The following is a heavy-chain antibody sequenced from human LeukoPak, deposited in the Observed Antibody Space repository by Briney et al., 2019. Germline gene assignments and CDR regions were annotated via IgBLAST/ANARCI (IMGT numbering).Heavy chain of an antibody. V-gene: IGHV3-23*01. CDR3: AKDDAWLRFGE. J-gene: IGHJ4*02. Sequence: GGSLRLSCAASGFTVSSNYMSWVRQAPGKGLEWVSGIGPSGDITYYADSVKGRFTISRDNSKNTLYLEVISLTAEDTAVYYCAKDDAWLRFGEWSQGTLVTVSS. CDR1: GFTVSSNY. CDR2: IGPSGDIT. D-gene: IGHD3-10*01.